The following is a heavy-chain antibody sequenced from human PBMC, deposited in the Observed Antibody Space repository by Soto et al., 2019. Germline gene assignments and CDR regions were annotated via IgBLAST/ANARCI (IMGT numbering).Heavy chain of an antibody. CDR1: GFTFTTYP. J-gene: IGHJ6*02. CDR2: ISGTGIST. Sequence: PGGSLRLSCAASGFTFTTYPLSWVRQAPGKGLEWVSGISGTGISTYYADSVKGRFTISRDNSKNMVFLQMNSLRAEDTAIYYCAKPPVITASYYYSGMDVWGQGTTVTVSS. CDR3: AKPPVITASYYYSGMDV. V-gene: IGHV3-23*01.